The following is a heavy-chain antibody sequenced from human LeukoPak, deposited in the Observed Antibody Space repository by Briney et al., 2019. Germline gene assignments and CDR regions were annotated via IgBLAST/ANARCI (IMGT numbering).Heavy chain of an antibody. CDR1: GASISSYY. D-gene: IGHD5-18*01. V-gene: IGHV4-4*07. CDR2: IYASGNT. J-gene: IGHJ3*02. Sequence: SETLSLTCSVSGASISSYYWTWIRQPAGKGLEWIGRIYASGNTDYNPSLKSRVTISVDTSKNQFSLKLSSVTAADTAVYYCATTGFRGYSYGYYAFDIWGQGTMVTVSS. CDR3: ATTGFRGYSYGYYAFDI.